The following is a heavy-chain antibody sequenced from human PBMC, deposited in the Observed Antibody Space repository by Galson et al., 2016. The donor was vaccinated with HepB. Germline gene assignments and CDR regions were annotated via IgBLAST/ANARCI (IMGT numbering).Heavy chain of an antibody. D-gene: IGHD3-10*01. CDR1: GFTFDDYT. CDR3: GKDWGSLWDSSWKGMDV. J-gene: IGHJ6*02. V-gene: IGHV3-43*01. CDR2: ISWDGRST. Sequence: SLRLSCAASGFTFDDYTMHWVRQAPGKGLEWVSLISWDGRSTYSADSVKGRFTISRDNSKNSLYLQMNSLRTEDTALYYCGKDWGSLWDSSWKGMDVWGQRTTVTVSS.